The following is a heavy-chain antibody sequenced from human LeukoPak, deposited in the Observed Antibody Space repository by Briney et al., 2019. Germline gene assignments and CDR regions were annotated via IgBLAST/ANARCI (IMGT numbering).Heavy chain of an antibody. CDR3: ARDGASLGAQFDY. V-gene: IGHV3-21*01. D-gene: IGHD1-26*01. CDR1: GFTFNSYT. Sequence: GGSLRLSCAASGFTFNSYTMTWVRQAPGKGLEWVSSISTGSTYIYYADSVKGRFTISRDNAKNSLYLQMNSLRAEDTAVYYCARDGASLGAQFDYWGQGTLVTVSS. CDR2: ISTGSTYI. J-gene: IGHJ4*02.